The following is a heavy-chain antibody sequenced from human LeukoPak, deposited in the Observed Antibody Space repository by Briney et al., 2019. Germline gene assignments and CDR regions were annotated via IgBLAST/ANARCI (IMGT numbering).Heavy chain of an antibody. V-gene: IGHV3-21*01. D-gene: IGHD3-10*01. CDR1: GFTIGGFA. CDR2: ISSSSSYI. J-gene: IGHJ4*02. CDR3: ARDRHHRFGELFP. Sequence: GGSLRLSCAASGFTIGGFAMTWVRQAPGKGLEWVSSISSSSSYIYHADSVKGRFTISRDNAKNSLYLQMNSLRAEDTAVYYCARDRHHRFGELFPWGQGTRVTVSS.